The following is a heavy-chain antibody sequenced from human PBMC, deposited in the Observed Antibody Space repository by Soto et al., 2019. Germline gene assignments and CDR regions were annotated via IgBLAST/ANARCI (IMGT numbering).Heavy chain of an antibody. D-gene: IGHD3-22*01. Sequence: QVQLVQSGAEVKKPGSSVKVSCKASGGTFSSYAISWVRQAPGQGLEWMGGIIPIFGTANYAQKFQGRVTITADESTSTAYMDLSSLRSEDTAVYYCARGPTYYYDSSGYYYFDYWGQGTLVTVSS. V-gene: IGHV1-69*01. CDR3: ARGPTYYYDSSGYYYFDY. CDR2: IIPIFGTA. CDR1: GGTFSSYA. J-gene: IGHJ4*02.